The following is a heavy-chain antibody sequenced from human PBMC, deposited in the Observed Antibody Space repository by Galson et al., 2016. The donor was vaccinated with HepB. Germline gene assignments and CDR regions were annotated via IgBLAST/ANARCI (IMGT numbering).Heavy chain of an antibody. D-gene: IGHD4-17*01. CDR3: ARDRSTVTYLDY. CDR2: ISYDGNNI. V-gene: IGHV3-33*08. Sequence: SLRLSCAASGFISGRYSMTWVRQAPGKGLEWVAGISYDGNNINYGYSVKGRFTISRDNSKNTLYLQMNSLRAEDTAVYFCARDRSTVTYLDYWGQGTLVSVSS. CDR1: GFISGRYS. J-gene: IGHJ4*02.